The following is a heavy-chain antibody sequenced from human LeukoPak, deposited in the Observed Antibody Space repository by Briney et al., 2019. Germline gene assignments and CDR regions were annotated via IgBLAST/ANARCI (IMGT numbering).Heavy chain of an antibody. D-gene: IGHD2-2*01. CDR3: ARDIVVVPAAINDAFDI. CDR1: GYSISSGYY. V-gene: IGHV4-38-2*02. CDR2: SYHSGST. J-gene: IGHJ3*02. Sequence: SETLSLTCTVSGYSISSGYYWGWIRQPPGRGLEWSGRSYHSGSTYYNPSLKSRVTISVDPSKNQFSLKLSSVTAADPAGYYGARDIVVVPAAINDAFDIWGQGTMVTVSS.